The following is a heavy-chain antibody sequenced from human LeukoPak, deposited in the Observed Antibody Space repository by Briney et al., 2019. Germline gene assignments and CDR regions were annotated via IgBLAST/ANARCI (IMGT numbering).Heavy chain of an antibody. V-gene: IGHV3-9*01. CDR1: GFTFDDYA. CDR3: AKVGGYRSGWAPVYWYFDL. Sequence: GRSLRLSCAASGFTFDDYAMHWVRQAPGKGLEWVSGISWNSGSIVYADSVKGRFTISRDDAKNSLYLQMNSLRAEDTALYYCAKVGGYRSGWAPVYWYFDLWGRGTLVTVSS. J-gene: IGHJ2*01. CDR2: ISWNSGSI. D-gene: IGHD6-19*01.